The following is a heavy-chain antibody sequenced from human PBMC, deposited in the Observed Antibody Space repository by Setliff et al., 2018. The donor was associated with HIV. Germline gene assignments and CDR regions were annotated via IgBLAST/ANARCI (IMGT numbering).Heavy chain of an antibody. J-gene: IGHJ4*02. CDR1: GFTFSNYW. CDR2: IKQDGSEE. V-gene: IGHV3-7*03. D-gene: IGHD6-19*01. Sequence: QTGGSLRLSCAASGFTFSNYWMSWVRQVPGKGLEWVANIKQDGSEENYLSSVKGRFTISRDNAKNSLYLQMNSLRAEDTAVYYCAMAVIFDYWGQGTLVTVSS. CDR3: AMAVIFDY.